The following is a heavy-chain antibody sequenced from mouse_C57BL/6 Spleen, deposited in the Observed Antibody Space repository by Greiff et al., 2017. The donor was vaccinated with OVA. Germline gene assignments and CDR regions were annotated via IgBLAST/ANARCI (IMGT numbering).Heavy chain of an antibody. CDR3: ARSTMVTVDY. J-gene: IGHJ2*01. CDR1: GYTFTDYY. D-gene: IGHD2-2*01. CDR2: IYPGSGNT. Sequence: QVQLQQSGAELVRPGASVKLSCKASGYTFTDYYINWVKQRPGQGLEWIARIYPGSGNTYYNEKFKGKATLTAEKSSSTAYMQLSSLTSEDSAVYFCARSTMVTVDYWGQGTTLTVSS. V-gene: IGHV1-76*01.